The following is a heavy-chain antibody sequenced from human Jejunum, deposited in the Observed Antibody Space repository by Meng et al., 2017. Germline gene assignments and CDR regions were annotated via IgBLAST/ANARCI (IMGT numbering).Heavy chain of an antibody. J-gene: IGHJ5*02. Sequence: QQAGPGMVKTAKTLSLTCAIDGDSVTSNSAAWNWIRQSPSRGLEWLGRTYYRSKWYSDYAVSVKSRISINTDTSKNQLSLQLNSVTPEDTAVYYCARDESRLLRSWGQGTLVTVSS. CDR3: ARDESRLLRS. V-gene: IGHV6-1*01. D-gene: IGHD3-22*01. CDR1: GDSVTSNSAA. CDR2: TYYRSKWYS.